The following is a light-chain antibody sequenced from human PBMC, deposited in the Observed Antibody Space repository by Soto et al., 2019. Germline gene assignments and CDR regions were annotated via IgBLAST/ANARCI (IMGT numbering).Light chain of an antibody. CDR3: QESYTGPAVS. CDR2: ATS. CDR1: RGIDDR. Sequence: DIQMTQSPSSLSASVGDRVTITCRASRGIDDRLAWYQQKPEKAPISLIYATSTLQSGVPSRFSGSGSGTEFTLTISSLQPEDFANYFCQESYTGPAVSLGGETKVDIK. J-gene: IGKJ4*01. V-gene: IGKV1D-16*01.